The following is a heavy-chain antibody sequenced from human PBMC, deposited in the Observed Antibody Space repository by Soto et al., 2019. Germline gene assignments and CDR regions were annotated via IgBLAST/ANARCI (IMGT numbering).Heavy chain of an antibody. CDR3: ARRVAVAGTARDYYYGMDV. Sequence: SETLSLTCTVSGGSISSSSYSWGWIRQPPGKGLEWIGSIYYSGSTYYNPSLKSRVTISVDTSKNQFSLKLSSVTAADTAVYYCARRVAVAGTARDYYYGMDVWGQGTTVTVSS. D-gene: IGHD6-19*01. CDR2: IYYSGST. V-gene: IGHV4-39*01. J-gene: IGHJ6*02. CDR1: GGSISSSSYS.